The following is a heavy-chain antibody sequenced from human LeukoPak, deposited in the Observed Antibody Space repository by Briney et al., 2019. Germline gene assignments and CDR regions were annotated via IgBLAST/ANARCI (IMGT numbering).Heavy chain of an antibody. CDR1: GYTFTSYY. CDR3: ARIGGNYYGSGSYYNEKLDY. J-gene: IGHJ4*02. Sequence: GASVKVSCKASGYTFTSYYMHWVRQAPGQGLEWMGIINPSGGSTSYAQKFQGRVTITADESTSTAYMELRSLRSDDTAVYYCARIGGNYYGSGSYYNEKLDYWGQGTLVTVSS. CDR2: INPSGGST. D-gene: IGHD3-10*01. V-gene: IGHV1-46*01.